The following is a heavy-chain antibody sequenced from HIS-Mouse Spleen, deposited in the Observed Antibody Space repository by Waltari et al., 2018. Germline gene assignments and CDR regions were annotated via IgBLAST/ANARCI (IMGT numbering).Heavy chain of an antibody. CDR2: IYYSGST. D-gene: IGHD6-13*01. CDR1: GGSIIRRSYS. Sequence: QLQLQDSGPGLVQPSETPSLTSTVSGGSIIRRSYSCARIRRPPGKGLEWIGSIYYSGSTYYNPSLKRRVTISVDTSKNQFSLKLSSVTAADTAVYYCAREIPYSSSWYDWYFDLWGRGTLVTVSS. CDR3: AREIPYSSSWYDWYFDL. J-gene: IGHJ2*01. V-gene: IGHV4-39*07.